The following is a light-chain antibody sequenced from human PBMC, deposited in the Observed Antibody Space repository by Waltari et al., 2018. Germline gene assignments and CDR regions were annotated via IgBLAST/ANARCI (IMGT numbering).Light chain of an antibody. V-gene: IGKV1-27*01. Sequence: DIQMTQSPSSLSASVGDRLTITCRASHDINNYLAWYQQKPGKVPVLVIYAASTPSSGVPSRFSGSGFGRDFTLTISSLQPEDVATYYCQKFDRSPLTFGGGTKVEI. CDR3: QKFDRSPLT. CDR1: HDINNY. CDR2: AAS. J-gene: IGKJ4*01.